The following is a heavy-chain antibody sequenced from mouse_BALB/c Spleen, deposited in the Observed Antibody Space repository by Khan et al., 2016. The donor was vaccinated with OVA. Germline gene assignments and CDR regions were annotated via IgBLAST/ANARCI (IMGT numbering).Heavy chain of an antibody. J-gene: IGHJ4*01. V-gene: IGHV9-3*02. Sequence: QIQLVQSGPELKKPGETVKISCKASGYTFTKNGMNWVKQAPGKGLKWMGWINTNTGEPTYAEEFKGRFAFSLETSASNATLPIKNLKKEDTGTNFCARSRWQQPAKDYWGKGTSGTVSS. CDR3: ARSRWQQPAKDY. CDR2: INTNTGEP. CDR1: GYTFTKNG. D-gene: IGHD6-1*01.